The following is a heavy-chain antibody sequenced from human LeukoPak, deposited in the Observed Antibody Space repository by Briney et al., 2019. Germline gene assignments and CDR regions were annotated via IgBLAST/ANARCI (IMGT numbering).Heavy chain of an antibody. CDR2: ISSSSRTT. Sequence: GGSLRLSCAASGFTFSSCSMNWVRQAPGKGLEWISYISSSSRTTYYADSVKGRFTISRDNAKNSLYLQMNSLRGEDTAVYYCARVVAVAGSPLYWGQGTLVTVSS. CDR3: ARVVAVAGSPLY. V-gene: IGHV3-48*04. CDR1: GFTFSSCS. J-gene: IGHJ4*02. D-gene: IGHD6-13*01.